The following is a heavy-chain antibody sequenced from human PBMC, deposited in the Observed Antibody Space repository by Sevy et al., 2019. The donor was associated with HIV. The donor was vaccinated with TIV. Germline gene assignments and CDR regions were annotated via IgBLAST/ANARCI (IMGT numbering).Heavy chain of an antibody. CDR2: MNPNSGNT. D-gene: IGHD3-3*01. CDR1: GYTFTSYD. CDR3: ARGGTKDIKKYYDFWSGSAGYYGMDV. V-gene: IGHV1-8*01. Sequence: ASVKVSCKASGYTFTSYDINWVRQATGQGLEWMRWMNPNSGNTGYAQKFQGRVTMTRNTSISTAYMELSSLRSEDTAVYYCARGGTKDIKKYYDFWSGSAGYYGMDVWGQGTTVTVSS. J-gene: IGHJ6*02.